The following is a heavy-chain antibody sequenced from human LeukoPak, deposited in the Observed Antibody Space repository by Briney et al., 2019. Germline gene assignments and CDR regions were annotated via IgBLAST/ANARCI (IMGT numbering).Heavy chain of an antibody. J-gene: IGHJ3*01. CDR3: AREDNAFEL. D-gene: IGHD2-15*01. CDR1: GFNFNDYE. V-gene: IGHV3-48*03. Sequence: PGGSLRLSCAASGFNFNDYEMNWVRQAPGKGLEWIAYINSGSNSIYYADSVRGRVTISRHCASQSVHLQMNSLRVEDTGVYFCAREDNAFELWGQGTVVTVSS. CDR2: INSGSNSI.